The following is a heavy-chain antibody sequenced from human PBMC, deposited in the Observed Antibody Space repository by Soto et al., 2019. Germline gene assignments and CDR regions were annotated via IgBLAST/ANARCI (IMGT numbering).Heavy chain of an antibody. J-gene: IGHJ4*02. Sequence: ASVKVSCKAFGYTFTSYAMHWVRQAPGQRLEWMGWINAGNGNTKYSQKFQGRVTITRDTSASTAYMELSSLRSEDTAVYYCARGLWNYFGATLDYWGQGTLVTVSS. CDR2: INAGNGNT. D-gene: IGHD1-7*01. V-gene: IGHV1-3*01. CDR3: ARGLWNYFGATLDY. CDR1: GYTFTSYA.